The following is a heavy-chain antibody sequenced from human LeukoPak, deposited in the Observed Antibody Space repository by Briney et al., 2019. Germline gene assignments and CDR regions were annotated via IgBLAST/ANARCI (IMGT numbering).Heavy chain of an antibody. V-gene: IGHV3-74*01. Sequence: GGSLRLSCAASGFTFSSYWMHWVRQAPGKGLVWVSRINTDGSSTSYADSVKGRFTISRDNAKNSLYLQMNSLRAEDTAVYYCARVELAGYSSGWYDGYWYFDLWGRGTLVTVSS. CDR1: GFTFSSYW. CDR3: ARVELAGYSSGWYDGYWYFDL. D-gene: IGHD6-19*01. CDR2: INTDGSST. J-gene: IGHJ2*01.